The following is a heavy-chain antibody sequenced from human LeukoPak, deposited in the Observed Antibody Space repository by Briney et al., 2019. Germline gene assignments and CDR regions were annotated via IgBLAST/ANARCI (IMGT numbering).Heavy chain of an antibody. CDR3: ARLVAARLSWFDP. J-gene: IGHJ5*02. Sequence: ASVKVSCKASGYTFTSYGISWVRQATGQGLEWMGWMNPNSGNTGYAQKFQGRVTMTRNTSISTAYMELSSLRSEDTAVYYCARLVAARLSWFDPWGQGTLVTVSS. D-gene: IGHD6-6*01. CDR2: MNPNSGNT. V-gene: IGHV1-8*02. CDR1: GYTFTSYG.